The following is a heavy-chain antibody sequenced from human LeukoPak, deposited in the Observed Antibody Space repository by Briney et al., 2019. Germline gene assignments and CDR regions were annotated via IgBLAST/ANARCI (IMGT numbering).Heavy chain of an antibody. V-gene: IGHV4-59*01. CDR1: GASISPYY. D-gene: IGHD3-22*01. CDR3: ARARGSGYYYYFDY. Sequence: SETLSLTCSVSGASISPYYWVWIRQPPGKGLEWIGYIYYSGSTNYNPSLKSRVTISVDTSKNQFSLKLSSVTAADTAVYYCARARGSGYYYYFDYWGQGTLVTVSS. CDR2: IYYSGST. J-gene: IGHJ4*02.